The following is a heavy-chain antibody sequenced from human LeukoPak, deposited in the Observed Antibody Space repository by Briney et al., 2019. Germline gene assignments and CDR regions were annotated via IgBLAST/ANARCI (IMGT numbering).Heavy chain of an antibody. Sequence: ASVKVSCKASGGTFSSYAISWVRQAPGQGLEWMGGIIPIFGTANYAQKFQGRVTITTDESTSTAYMGLSSLRSEDTAVYYCARDNYDILTGYYTPYYYMDVWGKGTTVTVSS. CDR2: IIPIFGTA. J-gene: IGHJ6*03. CDR3: ARDNYDILTGYYTPYYYMDV. CDR1: GGTFSSYA. D-gene: IGHD3-9*01. V-gene: IGHV1-69*05.